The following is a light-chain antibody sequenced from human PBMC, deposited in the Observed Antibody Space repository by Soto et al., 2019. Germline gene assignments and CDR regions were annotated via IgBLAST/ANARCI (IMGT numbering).Light chain of an antibody. CDR3: EHTYSITHT. CDR1: QNIRRY. CDR2: AAF. Sequence: DIQMTQSPSALAASVGDRDTITCRANQNIRRYLNWYQQKPGKAPNLLIYAAFNLQSGVPSMFSGTGSAADFTCTISSRQPEDVGTYYLEHTYSITHTFGQGTKLEIK. J-gene: IGKJ2*01. V-gene: IGKV1-39*01.